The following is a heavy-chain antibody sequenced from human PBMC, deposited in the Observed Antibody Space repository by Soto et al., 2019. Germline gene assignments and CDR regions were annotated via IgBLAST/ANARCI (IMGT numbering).Heavy chain of an antibody. CDR2: IHYSGRT. D-gene: IGHD1-1*01. J-gene: IGHJ4*02. CDR3: ARHAPRNDMRDFDY. CDR1: GGSINSYY. Sequence: QVQLQESGPGLVKPSETLSLTCTVSGGSINSYYWSWIRQSPGKGLEWIGYIHYSGRTDYNPSLKSRVTMSVDTSKNQFSLRLNSVTAADTAVYYCARHAPRNDMRDFDYWGQGTLVTVSS. V-gene: IGHV4-59*08.